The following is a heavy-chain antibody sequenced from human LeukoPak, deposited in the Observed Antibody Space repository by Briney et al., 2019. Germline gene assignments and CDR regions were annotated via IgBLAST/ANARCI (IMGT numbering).Heavy chain of an antibody. Sequence: PGGSLRLSCAASGFTFSSYAMHWVRQAPGKGLEWVAVISYDGSNKYYADPVKGRFTISRDNSKSTLYLQMNSLRAEDTAVYYCARGPERAGVGTRYYYDMDVWGQGATVTVSS. CDR3: ARGPERAGVGTRYYYDMDV. V-gene: IGHV3-30-3*01. CDR2: ISYDGSNK. CDR1: GFTFSSYA. J-gene: IGHJ6*02. D-gene: IGHD2-8*01.